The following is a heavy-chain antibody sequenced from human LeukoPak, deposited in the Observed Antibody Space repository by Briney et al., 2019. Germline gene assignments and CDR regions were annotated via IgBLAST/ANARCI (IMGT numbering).Heavy chain of an antibody. V-gene: IGHV3-33*01. D-gene: IGHD3-22*01. CDR3: AREAYDSASGYYFDC. CDR2: IWYDGSNK. CDR1: GFTFSSYG. Sequence: PGRSLRLSCAASGFTFSSYGMHWVRQAPGKGLEWVAVIWYDGSNKYYADSVKGRFTISRDNSKNTLYLQMNSLRAEDTAVYYCAREAYDSASGYYFDCWGQGTLVTVSS. J-gene: IGHJ4*02.